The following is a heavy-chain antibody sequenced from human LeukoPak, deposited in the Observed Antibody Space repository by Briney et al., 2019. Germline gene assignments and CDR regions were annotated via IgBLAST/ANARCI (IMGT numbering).Heavy chain of an antibody. CDR1: GYTFTSYG. D-gene: IGHD4-11*01. V-gene: IGHV1-18*01. J-gene: IGHJ6*03. CDR2: ISAYNGNT. Sequence: ASVKVSCKASGYTFTSYGISWVRQAPGQGLEWMGWISAYNGNTNYAQKLQGRVTMTTDTSTSTAYMELRSLRSDDTAVYYCARDLGVGSNYGHYYYYYMDVWGKGTTVTVSS. CDR3: ARDLGVGSNYGHYYYYYMDV.